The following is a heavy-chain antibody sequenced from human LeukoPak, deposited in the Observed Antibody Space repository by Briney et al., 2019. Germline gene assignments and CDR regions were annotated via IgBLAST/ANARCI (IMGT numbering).Heavy chain of an antibody. Sequence: GGSLRLSCAVAGFPLSNYWMDWVRQVPGQGLVWVARIDLDGTNLKYATSVKGRFTISRDNSKNTLYLHMTSLRGGDTALYYCAKERDYRVSTSCDYWGQGTQVTVSS. CDR1: GFPLSNYW. CDR2: IDLDGTNL. V-gene: IGHV3-74*03. CDR3: AKERDYRVSTSCDY. D-gene: IGHD3-10*01. J-gene: IGHJ4*02.